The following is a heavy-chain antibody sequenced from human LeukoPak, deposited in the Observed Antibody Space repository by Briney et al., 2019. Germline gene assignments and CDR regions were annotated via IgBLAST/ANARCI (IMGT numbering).Heavy chain of an antibody. D-gene: IGHD3-9*01. J-gene: IGHJ6*02. CDR2: IIPILGIA. CDR3: ASPMGDILTGYCTGPGYYYGMDV. Sequence: ASVKVSCKASGGTFSSYAISWVRQAPGQGLEWMGRIIPILGIANYAQKFQGRVTITADKSTSTAYMELSSLRSEDTAVYYCASPMGDILTGYCTGPGYYYGMDVWGQGTTVTVSS. V-gene: IGHV1-69*04. CDR1: GGTFSSYA.